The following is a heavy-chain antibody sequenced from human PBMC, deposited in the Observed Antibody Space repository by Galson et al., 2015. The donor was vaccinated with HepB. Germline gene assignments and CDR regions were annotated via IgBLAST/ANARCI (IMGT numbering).Heavy chain of an antibody. V-gene: IGHV3-74*01. Sequence: SLRLSCAASGFSFTSYWMHWVRQAPGKGLVWVSRINVDGSGTTYADSVKGRFTISRDNAKKTVYLEMNNLRADDTAVYYCARDGIYVFGRDPLDMWGQGTMVTVSS. J-gene: IGHJ3*02. CDR2: INVDGSGT. CDR1: GFSFTSYW. D-gene: IGHD2/OR15-2a*01. CDR3: ARDGIYVFGRDPLDM.